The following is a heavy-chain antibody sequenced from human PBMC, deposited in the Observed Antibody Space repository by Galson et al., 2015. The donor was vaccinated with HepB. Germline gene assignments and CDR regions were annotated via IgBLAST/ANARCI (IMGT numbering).Heavy chain of an antibody. D-gene: IGHD2-15*01. CDR2: TYYRSQWYN. CDR1: GDSVSRKSTA. V-gene: IGHV6-1*01. CDR3: ARQGYCYGSNCQGGGFDY. J-gene: IGHJ4*02. Sequence: CAISGDSVSRKSTAWNWIRQSPSRGLEWLGRTYYRSQWYNDYAVSVKSRIRVNSDTSKNQFSLHLNSVTPDDTAIYYCARQGYCYGSNCQGGGFDYWGQGTLVTVSS.